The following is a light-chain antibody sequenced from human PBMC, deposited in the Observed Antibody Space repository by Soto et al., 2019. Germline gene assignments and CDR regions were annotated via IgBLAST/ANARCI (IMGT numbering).Light chain of an antibody. J-gene: IGKJ4*01. Sequence: DIPMTHSPSSLSASVGDRVTITCRAGQSISTSLNWYQQKTGKAPKLLINAASSLQSGVPSRFSGSGSGTDFTLTISSLQPEDFATYYCQQSYSTPTFGGGTKVEIK. CDR2: AAS. CDR3: QQSYSTPT. CDR1: QSISTS. V-gene: IGKV1-39*01.